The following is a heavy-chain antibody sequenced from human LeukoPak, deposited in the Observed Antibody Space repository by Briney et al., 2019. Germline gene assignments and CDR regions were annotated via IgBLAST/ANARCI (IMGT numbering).Heavy chain of an antibody. D-gene: IGHD2-2*03. V-gene: IGHV3-15*01. CDR2: IKRKTDGGTT. Sequence: GGSLRLSCAASGFTFSNAWMSWVRQAPGKGLEWVGRIKRKTDGGTTDYAAPVKGRFTISRDDSKNTLYLQMNSLKTEDTAVYYCTTDSPPGYCSSTSCRRNYYYYYMDVWGKGTTVTVSS. CDR3: TTDSPPGYCSSTSCRRNYYYYYMDV. CDR1: GFTFSNAW. J-gene: IGHJ6*03.